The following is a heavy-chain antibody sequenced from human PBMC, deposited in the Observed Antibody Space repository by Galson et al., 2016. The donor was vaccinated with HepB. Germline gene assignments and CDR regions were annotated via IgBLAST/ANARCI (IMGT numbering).Heavy chain of an antibody. Sequence: SETLSLTCTVSGGSITSYYWSWIRQPPGKGLEWIGYIYYSGSTNYNPSLKSRVTISVDTSKNQFSLKLSSVTAADTAVYYCARLLPRNGYGYYYGMDVWGQGTTVTVSS. CDR1: GGSITSYY. D-gene: IGHD5-18*01. J-gene: IGHJ6*02. CDR2: IYYSGST. CDR3: ARLLPRNGYGYYYGMDV. V-gene: IGHV4-59*01.